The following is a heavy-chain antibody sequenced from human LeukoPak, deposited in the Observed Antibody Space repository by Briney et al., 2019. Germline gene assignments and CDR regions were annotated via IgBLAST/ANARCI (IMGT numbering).Heavy chain of an antibody. CDR1: GFTVRSSY. CDR2: IYSGGST. J-gene: IGHJ6*02. D-gene: IGHD3-16*01. V-gene: IGHV3-53*01. CDR3: ARMGSYYGMDV. Sequence: GGSLRLSCAASGFTVRSSYMSWVRQAPGKGLEWVSVIYSGGSTYYADSVKGRFTISRDNSKNTLYLQMNSLRAEDTAVYYCARMGSYYGMDVWGQGTTVTVSS.